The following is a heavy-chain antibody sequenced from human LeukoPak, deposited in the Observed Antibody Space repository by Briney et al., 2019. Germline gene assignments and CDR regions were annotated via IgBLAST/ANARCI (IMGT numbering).Heavy chain of an antibody. J-gene: IGHJ4*02. D-gene: IGHD3-10*01. CDR3: ARYVVYGSGKYYFDY. Sequence: PSETLSLTCTVSGGSISSSNYFWSWIRQPPGQELEWFVSINYGGTSYYNPSLKSRVTISVATSKKQCSLRMTSVTAADTAVYLCARYVVYGSGKYYFDYRGQGSLVSAS. CDR2: INYGGTS. CDR1: GGSISSSNYF. V-gene: IGHV4-39*01.